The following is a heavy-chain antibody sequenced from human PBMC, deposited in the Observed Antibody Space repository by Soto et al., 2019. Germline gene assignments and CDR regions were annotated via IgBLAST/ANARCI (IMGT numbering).Heavy chain of an antibody. CDR2: ILHTGHT. J-gene: IGHJ4*02. V-gene: IGHV4-4*02. Sequence: QVQLQESGPGLVKPSGTLSLTCGVSGDSFSSSNWWTWVRQPPGKGLEWIGDILHTGHTDYSPSLGNRVNISIDTSKKEFSLNLTSVTATDTAVYYCARSPRRVGGKWYLDYWGPGALVTVSS. CDR1: GDSFSSSNW. CDR3: ARSPRRVGGKWYLDY. D-gene: IGHD2-15*01.